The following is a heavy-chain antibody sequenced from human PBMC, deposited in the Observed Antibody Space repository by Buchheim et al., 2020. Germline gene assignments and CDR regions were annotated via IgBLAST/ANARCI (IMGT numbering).Heavy chain of an antibody. Sequence: QVQLQESGPGLVKPSETLSLTCTVSGGSISSYYWCWIRQPPGKGLEWIGYIYYSGSTNYNPSLKSRVTISVDTSKNKFSLKLSSVTAADTAVYYCAGAARLGGYDVDYFDYWGQGTL. CDR3: AGAARLGGYDVDYFDY. CDR1: GGSISSYY. J-gene: IGHJ4*02. D-gene: IGHD5-12*01. CDR2: IYYSGST. V-gene: IGHV4-59*01.